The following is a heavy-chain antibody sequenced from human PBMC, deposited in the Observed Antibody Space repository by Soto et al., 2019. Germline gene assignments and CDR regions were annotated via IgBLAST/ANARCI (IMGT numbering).Heavy chain of an antibody. CDR1: GDTVTNYG. V-gene: IGHV1-18*01. CDR2: ISFYNGNT. CDR3: ASATSIAVAGKEK. D-gene: IGHD6-19*01. J-gene: IGHJ4*02. Sequence: QVQLVQSGGEVKKPGASVKVSCKASGDTVTNYGISWVRQAPGQGLEWMGWISFYNGNTNYAQKLQGRVTLTTDTSTSTAYRELRTPRSDDTAVYYCASATSIAVAGKEKWGQGTLVTVSS.